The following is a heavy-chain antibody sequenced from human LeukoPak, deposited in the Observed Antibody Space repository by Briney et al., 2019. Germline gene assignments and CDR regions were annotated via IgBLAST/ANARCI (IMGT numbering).Heavy chain of an antibody. Sequence: SETLSLTCTVSGGSISSYYWSWIRQPPGKGLEWIGSMYYSGSTYYNPSLKSRVIISVDTSKNQFSLRLSSVTAADTAVYYCARDGELWFGELLYYFDYWGQGILVTVSS. D-gene: IGHD3-10*01. V-gene: IGHV4-39*07. CDR1: GGSISSYY. CDR3: ARDGELWFGELLYYFDY. J-gene: IGHJ4*02. CDR2: MYYSGST.